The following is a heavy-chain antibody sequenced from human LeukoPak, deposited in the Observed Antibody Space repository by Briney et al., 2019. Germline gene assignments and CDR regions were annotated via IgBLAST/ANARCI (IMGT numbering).Heavy chain of an antibody. V-gene: IGHV1-2*02. CDR3: ASYPRSIPTPPFDY. D-gene: IGHD2-21*01. CDR1: GYTFTAQY. CDR2: INPNNGDT. J-gene: IGHJ4*02. Sequence: GASVKVSCXASGYTFTAQYMHWVRQAPGQGLEWMGWINPNNGDTKYAQSFLGRVTMTRDTSTTTAYMELSSLRSDDTAVYFCASYPRSIPTPPFDYWGQGTLVTVSS.